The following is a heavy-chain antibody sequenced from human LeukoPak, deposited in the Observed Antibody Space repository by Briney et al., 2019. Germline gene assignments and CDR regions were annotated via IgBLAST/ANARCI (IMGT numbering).Heavy chain of an antibody. V-gene: IGHV3-23*01. Sequence: GGSLRLSCAASGFTFSNYAMTWVRQAPGKGLEWVSVISGSGGSTYYADSVKGRITISRDNAKNSLYLQMNSLRAEDTAVYYCAKEAGVSHTFSSDWGQGTLVTVSS. D-gene: IGHD6-13*01. CDR1: GFTFSNYA. CDR2: ISGSGGST. J-gene: IGHJ4*02. CDR3: AKEAGVSHTFSSD.